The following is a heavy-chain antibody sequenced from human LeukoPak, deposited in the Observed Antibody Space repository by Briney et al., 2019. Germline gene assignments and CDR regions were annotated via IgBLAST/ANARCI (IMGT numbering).Heavy chain of an antibody. D-gene: IGHD3-22*01. CDR3: ARDYTMTHAFDI. CDR2: IYYTGST. CDR1: GGSISSYY. V-gene: IGHV4-59*01. J-gene: IGHJ3*02. Sequence: WETLSLTCTVSGGSISSYYWSWIRQPPGKGLEWIGYIYYTGSTNYNPSLKSRVTISVDTSKNQVSLKLSSVTAADTAVYYCARDYTMTHAFDIRGQGTMVTVSS.